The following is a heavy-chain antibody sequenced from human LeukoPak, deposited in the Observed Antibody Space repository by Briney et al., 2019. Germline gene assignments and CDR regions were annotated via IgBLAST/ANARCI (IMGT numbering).Heavy chain of an antibody. CDR2: INNSGST. CDR1: GGSFSGYY. V-gene: IGHV4-34*01. CDR3: ARGPYYDILTPLRGYYGMDV. Sequence: SETLSLTCAVYGGSFSGYYWSWIRQPPGKGLEWIGEINNSGSTNYNPSLKSRVTISVDTSKNQFSLKLSSVTAADTAVYYCARGPYYDILTPLRGYYGMDVWGQGTTVTVSS. J-gene: IGHJ6*02. D-gene: IGHD3-9*01.